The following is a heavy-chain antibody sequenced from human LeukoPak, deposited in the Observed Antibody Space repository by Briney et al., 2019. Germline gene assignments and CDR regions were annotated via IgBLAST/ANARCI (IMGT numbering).Heavy chain of an antibody. Sequence: GGSLRLSCAASGFTFSSYAMAWVRQAPGKEPEWVSVITGGGADTYQIDSVKGRFTISRDNSKNTLYLQMNSLRAEDTAVYFCAKGTLGHCNGASCYPLDYWGQGTLVTVSS. CDR3: AKGTLGHCNGASCYPLDY. CDR2: ITGGGADT. D-gene: IGHD2-15*01. V-gene: IGHV3-23*01. J-gene: IGHJ4*02. CDR1: GFTFSSYA.